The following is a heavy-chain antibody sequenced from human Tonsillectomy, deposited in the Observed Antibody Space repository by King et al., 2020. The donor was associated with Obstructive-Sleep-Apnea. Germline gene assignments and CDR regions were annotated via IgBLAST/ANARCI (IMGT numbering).Heavy chain of an antibody. CDR1: GFTFDDYA. CDR2: ISWNSGTI. J-gene: IGHJ4*02. CDR3: ARGWPNIVGYFQY. D-gene: IGHD3-22*01. Sequence: VQLVESGGGLVQPGRSLRLSCAASGFTFDDYAMHWVRQAPGKGLEWVSRISWNSGTIGYADSVKGRFTVSRDNAKNSLYLQMNSLRPEDTAVYYCARGWPNIVGYFQYWGRGTLVTVSS. V-gene: IGHV3-9*01.